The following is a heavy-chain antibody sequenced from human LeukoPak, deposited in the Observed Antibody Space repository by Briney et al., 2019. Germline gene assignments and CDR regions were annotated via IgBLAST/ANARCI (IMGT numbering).Heavy chain of an antibody. D-gene: IGHD3-10*01. CDR1: GYTFTSYG. J-gene: IGHJ4*02. CDR2: ISAYNGNT. V-gene: IGHV1-18*01. CDR3: ATAQLNEYYYGSGSYIY. Sequence: ASVKVSCKASGYTFTSYGISWVRQAPGQGLEWMGWISAYNGNTNYAQKLQGRVTMTTDTSTSTAYMELRSLRSEDTAVYYCATAQLNEYYYGSGSYIYWGQGTLVTVSS.